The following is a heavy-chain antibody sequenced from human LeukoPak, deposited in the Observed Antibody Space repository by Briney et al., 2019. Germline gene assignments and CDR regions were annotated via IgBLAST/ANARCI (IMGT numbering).Heavy chain of an antibody. CDR2: ISTTSTYI. V-gene: IGHV3-21*06. CDR1: GFTFYSYA. D-gene: IGHD2-2*01. CDR3: ARAGTCSSTSCDGGIEY. J-gene: IGHJ4*02. Sequence: GGSLRLSCAASGFTFYSYAMSWVRQAPGKGLEWVSFISTTSTYIYYADSVKGRFTASRDNSKNLLYLQMDSLRVEDTAVYYCARAGTCSSTSCDGGIEYWGQGTLVTVSS.